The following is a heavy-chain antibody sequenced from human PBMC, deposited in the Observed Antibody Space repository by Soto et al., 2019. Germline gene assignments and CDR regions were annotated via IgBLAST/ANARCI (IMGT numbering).Heavy chain of an antibody. J-gene: IGHJ4*02. D-gene: IGHD2-8*01. CDR1: GFTFSSYA. Sequence: PGGSLRLSCAASGFTFSSYAMSWVRQAPGKGLEWVSAISGSGGSTYYADSVKGRFTISRDNSKNTLYLQMNGLRVEDTAIYYCARDDIVLMLSGYYFDYWGQGTLVTVSS. CDR2: ISGSGGST. CDR3: ARDDIVLMLSGYYFDY. V-gene: IGHV3-23*01.